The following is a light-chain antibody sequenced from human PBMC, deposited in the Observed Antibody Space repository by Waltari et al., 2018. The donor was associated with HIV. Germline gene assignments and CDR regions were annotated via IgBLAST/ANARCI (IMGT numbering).Light chain of an antibody. J-gene: IGLJ3*02. V-gene: IGLV1-44*01. CDR1: SSNIGSNT. CDR3: AAWDDSLIGPV. CDR2: SNN. Sequence: QSVLTQPPSASGTPGQRVTIPCSGTSSNIGSNTVNWYQQLPGTAPKLLIYSNNQRPAGVPDRRSGSKSGTSASLAISGLQSEDEANYYCAAWDDSLIGPVFGGGTKLTVL.